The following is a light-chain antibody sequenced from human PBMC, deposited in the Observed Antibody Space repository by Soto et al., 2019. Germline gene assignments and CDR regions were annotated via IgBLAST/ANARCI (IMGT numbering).Light chain of an antibody. V-gene: IGLV1-44*01. CDR3: AVWDDSLNGWV. Sequence: QSVLTQPPSASGTPGQRVTISCSGSRSNIGSNTVNWYQQLPGTAPKLLIYSNNQRPSGVPDRFSGSKSGTSASLAISGLQSEDEAEYYCAVWDDSLNGWVFGGGTQLDRP. J-gene: IGLJ3*02. CDR1: RSNIGSNT. CDR2: SNN.